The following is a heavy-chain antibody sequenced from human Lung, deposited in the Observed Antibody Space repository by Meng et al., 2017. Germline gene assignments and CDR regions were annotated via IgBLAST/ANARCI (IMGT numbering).Heavy chain of an antibody. J-gene: IGHJ4*02. V-gene: IGHV4-4*02. CDR1: GGSITSSTW. CDR2: IFHSGST. CDR3: ARFDISSSGRGDY. Sequence: QLQRSGPGLVEPSGTLSLTCAVSGGSITSSTWWSWVRQTPGKGLEWFGEIFHSGSTNYNPPLESRVTISVDKSKNQFSLKVYSVTAADTATYYCARFDISSSGRGDYWGQGILVTVSS. D-gene: IGHD1-26*01.